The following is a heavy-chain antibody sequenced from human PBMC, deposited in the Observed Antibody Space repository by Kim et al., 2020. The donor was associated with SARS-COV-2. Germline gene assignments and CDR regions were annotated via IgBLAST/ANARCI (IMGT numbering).Heavy chain of an antibody. CDR1: GYSFTSYW. CDR3: ARRNYDYCSGGSCYFHGMDV. D-gene: IGHD2-15*01. CDR2: IYPGDSDT. J-gene: IGHJ6*02. V-gene: IGHV5-51*01. Sequence: GESLKISCKGSGYSFTSYWIGWVRQMPGKGLEWMGIIYPGDSDTRYSPSFQGQVTISADKSISTAYLQWSSLKASDTAMYYCARRNYDYCSGGSCYFHGMDVWGQGTTVTVSS.